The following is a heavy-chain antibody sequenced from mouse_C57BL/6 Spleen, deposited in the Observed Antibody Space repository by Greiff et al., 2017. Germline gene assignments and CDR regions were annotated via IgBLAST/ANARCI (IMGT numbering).Heavy chain of an antibody. CDR1: GYTFTDYY. V-gene: IGHV1-26*01. CDR2: INPNNGGT. CDR3: ARWDDYDFDY. J-gene: IGHJ2*01. D-gene: IGHD2-4*01. Sequence: VQLQQSGPELVKPGASVKISCKASGYTFTDYYMNWVKQSHGKSLEWIGDINPNNGGTSYNQKFKGKATLTVDKSSSTAYMELRSLTSEDSAVYYCARWDDYDFDYWGQGTTLTVSS.